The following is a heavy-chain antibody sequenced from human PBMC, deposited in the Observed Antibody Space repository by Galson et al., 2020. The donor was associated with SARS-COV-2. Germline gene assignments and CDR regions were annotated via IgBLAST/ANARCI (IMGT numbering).Heavy chain of an antibody. D-gene: IGHD1-26*01. CDR3: AGGIVGAAGYYYYGMDV. CDR2: IYTSGST. Sequence: SQTLSLTCTVSGGSISSYYWSWIRQPAGKGLEWIGRIYTSGSTNYNPSLKSRVTMSVDTSKNQFSLKLSSVTAADTAVYYCAGGIVGAAGYYYYGMDVWGQGTTVTVSS. CDR1: GGSISSYY. J-gene: IGHJ6*02. V-gene: IGHV4-4*07.